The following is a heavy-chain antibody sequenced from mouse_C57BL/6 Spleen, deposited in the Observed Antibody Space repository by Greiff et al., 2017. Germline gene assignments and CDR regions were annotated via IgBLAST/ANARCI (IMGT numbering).Heavy chain of an antibody. CDR1: GFTFSSYA. J-gene: IGHJ4*01. Sequence: EVMLVESGEGLVKPGGSLKLSCAASGFTFSSYAMSWVRQTPETRLEWVAYISSGGDYTNYADQVKGRFTISRDIARNTLYLQMSSLKSEDTAMYYCTRGGDGYFYYAMDYWGQGTSVTVSS. CDR3: TRGGDGYFYYAMDY. D-gene: IGHD2-3*01. CDR2: ISSGGDYT. V-gene: IGHV5-9-1*02.